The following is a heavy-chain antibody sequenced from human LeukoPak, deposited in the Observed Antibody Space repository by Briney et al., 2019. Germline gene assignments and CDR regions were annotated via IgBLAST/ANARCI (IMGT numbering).Heavy chain of an antibody. Sequence: GASVKVSCKASGYTFTGYYMHWVRQAPGQGLEWMGIINPSGGSTSYAQKFQGRVTMTRDMSTSTVYMELSSLRSEDTAVYYCARGSRTYCSGGSCWQPVDYWGQGTLVTVSS. J-gene: IGHJ4*02. CDR2: INPSGGST. V-gene: IGHV1-46*01. CDR1: GYTFTGYY. CDR3: ARGSRTYCSGGSCWQPVDY. D-gene: IGHD2-15*01.